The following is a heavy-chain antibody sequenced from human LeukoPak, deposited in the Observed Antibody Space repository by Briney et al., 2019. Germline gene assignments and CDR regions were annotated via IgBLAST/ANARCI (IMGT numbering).Heavy chain of an antibody. CDR2: IGTAGDT. CDR3: VRATAGFDY. V-gene: IGHV3-13*04. Sequence: GGSLRLSCSASGFXFSSCDMHWVRQATGKGLEWVSMIGTAGDTYYPASVKGRFTISRENAKNSLYLQMNSLRAGDTAVYYCVRATAGFDYWGQGTLVTVSS. CDR1: GFXFSSCD. J-gene: IGHJ4*02.